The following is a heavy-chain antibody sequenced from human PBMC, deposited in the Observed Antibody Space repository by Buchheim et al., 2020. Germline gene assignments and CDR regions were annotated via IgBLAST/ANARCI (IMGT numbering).Heavy chain of an antibody. CDR1: GGSISSSSYY. CDR2: IHYSGSP. CDR3: ARISGSYWY. Sequence: QLQLQESGPGLVKPSETLSLTCTVSGGSISSSSYYWGWIRQPPGKGLEWIGSIHYSGSPSYNPSRKFRVSILVDTANNQLSLKLSSVTAADTAVYYCARISGSYWYWGQGTL. J-gene: IGHJ4*02. D-gene: IGHD1-26*01. V-gene: IGHV4-39*07.